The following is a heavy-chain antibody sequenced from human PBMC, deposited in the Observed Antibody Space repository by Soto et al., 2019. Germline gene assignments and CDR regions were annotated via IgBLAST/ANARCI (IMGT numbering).Heavy chain of an antibody. CDR1: GGTFGSHC. CDR3: ATGLDLYGSGSPDLNGH. Sequence: ASVKVSCKASGGTFGSHCIAWVLQAPGQGLEWMGGLIAMLGTPTYAKKVQGRATITAGESLTSSYLELRSLRSADTAVYYCATGLDLYGSGSPDLNGHWGQGTLVTVSS. V-gene: IGHV1-69*13. D-gene: IGHD3-10*01. J-gene: IGHJ4*02. CDR2: LIAMLGTP.